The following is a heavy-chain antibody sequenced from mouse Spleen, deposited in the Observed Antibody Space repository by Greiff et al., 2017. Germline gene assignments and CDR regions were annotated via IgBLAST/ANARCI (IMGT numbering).Heavy chain of an antibody. CDR1: GFTFSSYA. D-gene: IGHD3-1*01. CDR2: INSNGGST. J-gene: IGHJ4*01. Sequence: EVKLVESGGGLVKPGGSLKLSCAASGFTFSSYAMSWVRQTPEKRLEWVAAINSNGGSTYYPDTVKDRFTISRDNAKNTLYLQMSSLRSEDTALYYCARRGYGAMDYWGQGTSVTVSS. V-gene: IGHV5-6-2*01. CDR3: ARRGYGAMDY.